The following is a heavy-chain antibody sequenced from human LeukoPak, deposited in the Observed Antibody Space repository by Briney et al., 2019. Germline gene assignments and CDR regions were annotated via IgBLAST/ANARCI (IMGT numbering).Heavy chain of an antibody. V-gene: IGHV4-34*01. J-gene: IGHJ4*02. CDR3: ARLLGAANTDYFDY. Sequence: SETLSLTCAVYGGSFSGYYWSWIRQPPGKGLEWIGEINHSGSTNYNPSLKSRVTISVDTSKNQFSLKLSSVTAADTAVYYCARLLGAANTDYFDYWGQGTLVTVSS. CDR2: INHSGST. CDR1: GGSFSGYY. D-gene: IGHD1-26*01.